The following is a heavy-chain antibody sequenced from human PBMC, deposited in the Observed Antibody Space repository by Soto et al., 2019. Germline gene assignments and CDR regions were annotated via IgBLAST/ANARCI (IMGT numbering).Heavy chain of an antibody. D-gene: IGHD3-10*01. J-gene: IGHJ4*02. V-gene: IGHV1-69*02. CDR3: ATSYGSGYRAFDY. CDR2: VNPILSMS. CDR1: GDTFSFYT. Sequence: QVQMVQSGAEVKKPGSSVKVSCKASGDTFSFYTINWVRQAPGLGLEWMGRVNPILSMSNYAQKFQGRVTMPADKSSSTAYMELRSLSSEDTAFYYCATSYGSGYRAFDYWGQGALVTVSS.